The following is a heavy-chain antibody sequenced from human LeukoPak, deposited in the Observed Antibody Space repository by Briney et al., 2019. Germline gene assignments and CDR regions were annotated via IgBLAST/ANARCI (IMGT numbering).Heavy chain of an antibody. J-gene: IGHJ4*02. CDR3: ATEGRPYSSGSAEIIDY. CDR2: TYYRSKWYN. D-gene: IGHD6-19*01. CDR1: GDSVSSNSAA. V-gene: IGHV6-1*01. Sequence: SQTLSLTCAISGDSVSSNSAAWNWIRQSPSRGLEWLGRTYYRSKWYNDYAVSVKSRITINPDTSKNQFSLQLNSVTPEDTAVYYCATEGRPYSSGSAEIIDYWGQGTLVTVSS.